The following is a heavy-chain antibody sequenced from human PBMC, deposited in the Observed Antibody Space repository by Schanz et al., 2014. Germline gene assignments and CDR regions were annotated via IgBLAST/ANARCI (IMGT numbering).Heavy chain of an antibody. D-gene: IGHD6-19*01. V-gene: IGHV3-23*01. CDR2: IGGSGDST. J-gene: IGHJ4*02. CDR3: AKDPPSSGWPAFDG. CDR1: GFTFSNHA. Sequence: QLLESGGGLVQPGGSLRLSCAASGFTFSNHALSWVRQAPGKGLEWVSGIGGSGDSTHYADSVKGRFIISRDNSKNTLYLQVNSLRAEDTAVYYCAKDPPSSGWPAFDGWGQGTQVTVSS.